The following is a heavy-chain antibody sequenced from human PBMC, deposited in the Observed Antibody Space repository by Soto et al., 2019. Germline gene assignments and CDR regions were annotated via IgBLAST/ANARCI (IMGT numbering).Heavy chain of an antibody. V-gene: IGHV4-31*03. CDR3: ARGWGFGELCDR. CDR1: GCSISSGGYY. D-gene: IGHD3-10*01. Sequence: HVQLQESGAGLVKPSQTLSLTCTVSGCSISSGGYYWSWIRQHPGKALEWIGYIYYSGSTYFNPSLKRRVTISLDTSKNHSSMKLSSVTAADTAVYYCARGWGFGELCDRWGQGTLVTVSS. J-gene: IGHJ5*02. CDR2: IYYSGST.